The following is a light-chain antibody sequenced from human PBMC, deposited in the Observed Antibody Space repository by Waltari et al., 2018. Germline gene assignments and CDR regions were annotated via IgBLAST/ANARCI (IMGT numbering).Light chain of an antibody. CDR3: NSYAGSSSWV. J-gene: IGLJ3*02. V-gene: IGLV2-14*01. CDR2: DVS. Sequence: QSALTQPASVSGSPGQSITISCTGTSSYVGFYNYVSWYQQHPGKAPKRMIYDVSERPSGVSNRFSGSKSGNTASLTISGLQAEDEADYYCNSYAGSSSWVFGGGTKLTVL. CDR1: SSYVGFYNY.